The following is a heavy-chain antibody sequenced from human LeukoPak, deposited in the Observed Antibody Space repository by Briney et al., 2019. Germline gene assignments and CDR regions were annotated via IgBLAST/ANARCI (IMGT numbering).Heavy chain of an antibody. CDR2: IYPGDSGT. D-gene: IGHD3-22*01. CDR1: GYRFTSYW. J-gene: IGHJ3*02. V-gene: IGHV5-51*01. Sequence: KLGESLKISCKGSGYRFTSYWIGWVRQMPGKGLEWMGIIYPGDSGTRYSPSFQGQVTISADKSISTAYLQWSSLKASDTAMYYCARPHLGYDSSGYYPEDAFDIWGQGTMVTVSS. CDR3: ARPHLGYDSSGYYPEDAFDI.